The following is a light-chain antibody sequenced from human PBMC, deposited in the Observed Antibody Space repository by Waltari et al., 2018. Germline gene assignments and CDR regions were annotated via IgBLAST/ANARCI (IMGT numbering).Light chain of an antibody. CDR1: QSIRSN. Sequence: EIVLTQSPATLSVFPGERANLSCRASQSIRSNLAWYQLKPGQAPRLLIYGASTRATGIPARFSGSGSGTEFTLTISSLQSEDFAVYFCQQYDNWLGTFGQGTKVEIK. J-gene: IGKJ1*01. CDR3: QQYDNWLGT. CDR2: GAS. V-gene: IGKV3-15*01.